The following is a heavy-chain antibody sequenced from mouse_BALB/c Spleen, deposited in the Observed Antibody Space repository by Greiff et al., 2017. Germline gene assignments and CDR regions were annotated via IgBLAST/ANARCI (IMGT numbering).Heavy chain of an antibody. V-gene: IGHV1-87*01. Sequence: VKLQESGAELARPGASVKLSCKASGYTFTSYWMQWVNQRPGQGLEWIGAIYPGDGDTRYTQKFKGKATLTADKSSSTAYMQLSSLASEDSAVYYCARGTTPWYFDVWGAGTTVTVSS. J-gene: IGHJ1*01. CDR2: IYPGDGDT. CDR3: ARGTTPWYFDV. D-gene: IGHD1-1*01. CDR1: GYTFTSYW.